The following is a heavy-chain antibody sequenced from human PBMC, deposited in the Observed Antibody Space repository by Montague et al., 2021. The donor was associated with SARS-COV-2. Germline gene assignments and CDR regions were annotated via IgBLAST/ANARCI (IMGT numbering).Heavy chain of an antibody. CDR3: ARGIGYSQFDC. V-gene: IGHV1-2*02. CDR1: GYTFTGYY. Sequence: SVKVSCKASGYTFTGYYMHWVRQAPGQGLEWMGWINPNSGDTNYAQKFQGRVTMTRDTSISRAYMDLSRLRSDDTAVYHCARGIGYSQFDCWGQGTLVTVSS. D-gene: IGHD2-15*01. CDR2: INPNSGDT. J-gene: IGHJ4*02.